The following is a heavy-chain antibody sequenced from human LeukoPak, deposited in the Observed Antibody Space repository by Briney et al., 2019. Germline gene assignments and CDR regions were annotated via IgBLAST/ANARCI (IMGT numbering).Heavy chain of an antibody. J-gene: IGHJ6*02. CDR3: ARHEPVITLSSYYYGMDV. Sequence: GGSLRLSCAASGFTFSTYSMNWVRQAPGKGLEWVSSISTSSTYIYYADSVKGRFTISRDNAKNSLYLQMNSLRAEDTAVYYCARHEPVITLSSYYYGMDVWGPGTTVTASS. CDR2: ISTSSTYI. D-gene: IGHD1-14*01. V-gene: IGHV3-21*01. CDR1: GFTFSTYS.